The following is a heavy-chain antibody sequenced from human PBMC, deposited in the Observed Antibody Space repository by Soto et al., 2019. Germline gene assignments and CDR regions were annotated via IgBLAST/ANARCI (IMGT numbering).Heavy chain of an antibody. CDR1: GGSISSSNYY. J-gene: IGHJ4*02. V-gene: IGHV4-39*01. CDR3: ARQPRILTGYSGHFDY. CDR2: IYYSAST. Sequence: SETLSLTCTVSGGSISSSNYYWGWIRQPPGKGLEWIGSIYYSASTYHNPSLKSRVTISVDTSKNQFSLKLSSVTAADTAVYYCARQPRILTGYSGHFDYWGRGTLVTVSS. D-gene: IGHD3-9*01.